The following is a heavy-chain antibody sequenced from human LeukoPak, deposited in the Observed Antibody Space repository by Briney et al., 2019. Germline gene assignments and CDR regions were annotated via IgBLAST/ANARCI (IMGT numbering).Heavy chain of an antibody. D-gene: IGHD3-10*02. Sequence: SVNVSCKASGGTFSSYAISWVRQAPGQGLEWMGGIIPIFGTANYAQKFQGRVTITADESTSTAYMELSSLRSEDTAVYYCAVFEEAPLLYYFDYWGQGTLVTVTS. V-gene: IGHV1-69*13. J-gene: IGHJ4*02. CDR2: IIPIFGTA. CDR1: GGTFSSYA. CDR3: AVFEEAPLLYYFDY.